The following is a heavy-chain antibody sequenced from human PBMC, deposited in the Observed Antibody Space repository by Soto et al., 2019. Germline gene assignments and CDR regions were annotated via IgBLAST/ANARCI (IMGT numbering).Heavy chain of an antibody. D-gene: IGHD1-1*01. CDR3: ARDPGPSGTTGGAYSYYYGMDV. J-gene: IGHJ6*02. CDR1: GGTFSSYA. V-gene: IGHV1-69*01. CDR2: IIPIFGTA. Sequence: QVQLVQSGAEVKKPGSSVKVSCKASGGTFSSYAISWVRQAPGQGLEWMGGIIPIFGTANYAQKFQGRVTITADESTGTAYMELSSLRSEDTAVYYWARDPGPSGTTGGAYSYYYGMDVWGQGTTVTVSS.